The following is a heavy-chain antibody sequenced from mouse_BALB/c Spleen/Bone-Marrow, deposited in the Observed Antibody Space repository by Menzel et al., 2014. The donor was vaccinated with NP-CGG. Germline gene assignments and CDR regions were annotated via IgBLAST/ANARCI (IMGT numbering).Heavy chain of an antibody. Sequence: EVMLVESGGGLVKLGGSLKLSCAASGFTFSSYYMSWVRQTPEKRLELVAAINSNGGSTYYPDTVKGRFTISRDNAKNTLYLQMSSLKSEDTALFYCAGFYYDNDWYFDDWGAGTTVTVS. CDR1: GFTFSSYY. D-gene: IGHD2-4*01. V-gene: IGHV5-6-2*01. CDR2: INSNGGST. J-gene: IGHJ1*01. CDR3: AGFYYDNDWYFDD.